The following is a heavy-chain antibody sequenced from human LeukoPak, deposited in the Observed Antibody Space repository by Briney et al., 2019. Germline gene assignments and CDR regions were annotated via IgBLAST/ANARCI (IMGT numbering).Heavy chain of an antibody. J-gene: IGHJ4*02. D-gene: IGHD6-6*01. CDR2: IHPGDSDP. CDR3: ARPVVLHEAFYFDS. CDR1: GYSFTSFW. Sequence: GESLKISCKGSGYSFTSFWIGWVRQMPGKGLEWMAIIHPGDSDPRYSPSFQGQVTISVDKSITTAYLQWSSLKASDTAMYYCARPVVLHEAFYFDSWGQGSLVTASS. V-gene: IGHV5-51*01.